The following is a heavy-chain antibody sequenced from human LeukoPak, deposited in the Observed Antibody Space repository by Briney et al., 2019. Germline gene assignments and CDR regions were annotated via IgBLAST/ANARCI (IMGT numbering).Heavy chain of an antibody. CDR2: IQSDGNYQ. J-gene: IGHJ4*02. CDR3: AKDVVGQQWVENY. V-gene: IGHV3-30*02. CDR1: GFTFSSYW. D-gene: IGHD6-19*01. Sequence: PGGSLRLSCAASGFTFSSYWMSWVRQAPGKGLEWVAFIQSDGNYQLYGDSVKGRFTISRDNSKNTLYLQVNSLRVEDTAVYHCAKDVVGQQWVENYWGQGTLVTVSS.